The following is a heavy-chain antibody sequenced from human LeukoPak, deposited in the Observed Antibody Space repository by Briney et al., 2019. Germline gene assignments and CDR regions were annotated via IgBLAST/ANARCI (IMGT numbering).Heavy chain of an antibody. D-gene: IGHD3-3*01. CDR1: GFTFSSYA. CDR3: ARGVTIFGVVISNPLFDL. CDR2: ISSNGGST. J-gene: IGHJ2*01. V-gene: IGHV3-64D*06. Sequence: GGSLRLSCSASGFTFSSYAMHWVRQAPGKGLEYVSAISSNGGSTYYADSVKGRFTISRDNSKNTLYLQMSSLRAEDTAVHYCARGVTIFGVVISNPLFDLWGRGTLVTVSS.